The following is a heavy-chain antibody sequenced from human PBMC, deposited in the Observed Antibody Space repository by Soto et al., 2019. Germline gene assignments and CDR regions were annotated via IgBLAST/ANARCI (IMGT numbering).Heavy chain of an antibody. CDR1: GGTFGNYA. CDR2: IIPVFTKA. V-gene: IGHV1-69*13. Sequence: GASVKVSCKASGGTFGNYAVSWLRQAPGQGLAWMGTIIPVFTKATYAQKFQGRVTITADYSSTTAYMELNSLRFEDTAIYYCARMGHPLSGAFDLWGQGTMVTVSS. CDR3: ARMGHPLSGAFDL. J-gene: IGHJ3*01. D-gene: IGHD3-10*01.